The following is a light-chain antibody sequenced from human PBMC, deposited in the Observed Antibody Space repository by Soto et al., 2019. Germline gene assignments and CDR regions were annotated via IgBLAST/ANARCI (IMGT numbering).Light chain of an antibody. J-gene: IGKJ2*01. CDR1: QSVSSSY. CDR3: QQYGSSPGT. CDR2: GAS. V-gene: IGKV3-20*01. Sequence: EIVLTQSPGTLSLSPGERATLSCRASQSVSSSYLAWYQQKPGQAPRLLIYGASSRATGIPDRFSGSGSGTDFTLTISRLEPEDFAVYYFQQYGSSPGTFVQGTKLEIK.